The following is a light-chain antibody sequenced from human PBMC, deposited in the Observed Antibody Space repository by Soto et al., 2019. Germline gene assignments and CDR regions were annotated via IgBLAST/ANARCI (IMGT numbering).Light chain of an antibody. CDR2: SNN. Sequence: QSVLTQPPSASGTPGQRVTISCSGSSSNIGSNTINWYQQLPGTAPKLLIYSNNQRPSGVPDRFSGSKSGTSASLAISGLQSEDEADYYCAVWDDSLNGRVFGTGTKRTVL. CDR3: AVWDDSLNGRV. V-gene: IGLV1-44*01. J-gene: IGLJ1*01. CDR1: SSNIGSNT.